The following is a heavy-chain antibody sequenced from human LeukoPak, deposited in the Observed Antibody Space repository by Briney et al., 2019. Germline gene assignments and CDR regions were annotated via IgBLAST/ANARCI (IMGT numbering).Heavy chain of an antibody. CDR1: GGSISSYY. Sequence: SETLSLTCTVSGGSISSYYWSWIRQPPGKRLEWIGYIYYSGSTNYNPSLKSRVTISVDTSKNQFSLKLSSVTAADTAVYYCARGGGGFDYWGQGTLVTVSS. J-gene: IGHJ4*02. CDR2: IYYSGST. CDR3: ARGGGGFDY. V-gene: IGHV4-59*01. D-gene: IGHD3-16*01.